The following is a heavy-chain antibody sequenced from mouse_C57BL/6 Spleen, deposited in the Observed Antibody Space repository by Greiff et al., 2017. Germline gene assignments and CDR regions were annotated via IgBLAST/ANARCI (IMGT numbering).Heavy chain of an antibody. CDR2: IHPNSGST. J-gene: IGHJ2*01. V-gene: IGHV1-64*01. CDR1: GYTFTSYW. CDR3: ASVFSGYES. Sequence: VQLKQPGAELVKPGASVKLSCKASGYTFTSYWMHWVKQRPGQGLEWIGMIHPNSGSTNYNEKFKSKATLTVDKSSSTAYMQLSSLTSEDSAVYYCASVFSGYESWGKGTTLTVSS. D-gene: IGHD3-2*02.